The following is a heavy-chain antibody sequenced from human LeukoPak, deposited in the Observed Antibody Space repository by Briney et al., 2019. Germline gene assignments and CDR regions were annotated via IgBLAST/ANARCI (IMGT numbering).Heavy chain of an antibody. Sequence: ASVKVSCKASGYTFTSYDINWVRQATGQGFEWMGWMNPNSGNTGYAQKFQGRVTITRNTSISTAYMELSSLRSEDTAVYYCAREEAVAAGRWFDPWGQGTLVTVSS. J-gene: IGHJ5*02. D-gene: IGHD6-19*01. V-gene: IGHV1-8*03. CDR2: MNPNSGNT. CDR3: AREEAVAAGRWFDP. CDR1: GYTFTSYD.